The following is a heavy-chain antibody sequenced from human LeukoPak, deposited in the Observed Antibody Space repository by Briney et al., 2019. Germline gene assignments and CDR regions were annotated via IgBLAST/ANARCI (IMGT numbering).Heavy chain of an antibody. CDR3: ARDVRRWELPSAYYYYMDV. Sequence: SETLSLTCTISGGSISSYYWSWIRQPPGKGLEWSGYIYYSGSTNYNPSLKSRVTISVDTSKNQFSLKLSSVTAADTAVYYCARDVRRWELPSAYYYYMDVWGKGTTVTISS. D-gene: IGHD1-26*01. J-gene: IGHJ6*03. CDR2: IYYSGST. CDR1: GGSISSYY. V-gene: IGHV4-59*01.